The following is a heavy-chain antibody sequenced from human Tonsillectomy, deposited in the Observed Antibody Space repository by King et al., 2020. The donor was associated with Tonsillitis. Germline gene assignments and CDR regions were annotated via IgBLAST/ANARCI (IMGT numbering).Heavy chain of an antibody. CDR2: IWYDGSNR. D-gene: IGHD6-13*01. Sequence: VQLVESGGGVVQPGRSLRLSCAASGFAFSYYGMHWVRQAPGKGLEWVAVIWYDGSNRYYADSVKGRFTLSRDNSKNTLYLQMNSLRAEDTAVYYCARDPGVAAAAAEDDYYYGMDVWGQGTTVTVSS. CDR3: ARDPGVAAAAAEDDYYYGMDV. CDR1: GFAFSYYG. J-gene: IGHJ6*01. V-gene: IGHV3-33*08.